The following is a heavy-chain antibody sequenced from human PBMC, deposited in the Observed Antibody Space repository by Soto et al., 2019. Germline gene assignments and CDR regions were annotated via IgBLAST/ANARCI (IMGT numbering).Heavy chain of an antibody. D-gene: IGHD3-16*02. CDR1: GFTFSSYA. J-gene: IGHJ4*02. V-gene: IGHV3-23*01. Sequence: EVQLLESGGGLVQPGGSLRLSCAASGFTFSSYAMSWVRQAPGKGLEWVSAISGSGGSTYYADSVKGRFTISRDNSKNTLYLQMNSLRAEDKAVYYCAKPRGSYRYVFDYWGQGTLVTVSS. CDR3: AKPRGSYRYVFDY. CDR2: ISGSGGST.